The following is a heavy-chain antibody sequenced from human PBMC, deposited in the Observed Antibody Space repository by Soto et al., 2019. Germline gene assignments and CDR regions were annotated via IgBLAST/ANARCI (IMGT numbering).Heavy chain of an antibody. D-gene: IGHD3-10*01. CDR3: GPRRGGGGS. J-gene: IGHJ5*02. CDR2: IYSGGYT. Sequence: EVQLVESGGGLIQPGGSLRLSCAVSGFTVSNNYMSWVRQAPGKGLEGVSVIYSGGYTAYGDSVKGRFTISRDNSKNTIYLKINSRGADATAVYYGGPRRGGGGSWGQGTLVTVSS. CDR1: GFTVSNNY. V-gene: IGHV3-53*01.